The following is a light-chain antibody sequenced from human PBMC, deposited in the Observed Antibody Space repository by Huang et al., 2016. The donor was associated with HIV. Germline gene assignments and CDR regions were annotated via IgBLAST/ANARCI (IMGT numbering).Light chain of an antibody. V-gene: IGKV4-1*01. CDR2: WAS. CDR3: QQYYDPPYS. Sequence: DIVMTQSPDSLAVSLGERATINCKSSQNLLSIYNNNNYLAWYQQKVGQSPKLLIFWASTRESGVSARFSGSGSGTDFTLTISSLEAEDVAVYYCQQYYDPPYSFGQGTKLEIK. J-gene: IGKJ2*01. CDR1: QNLLSIYNNNNY.